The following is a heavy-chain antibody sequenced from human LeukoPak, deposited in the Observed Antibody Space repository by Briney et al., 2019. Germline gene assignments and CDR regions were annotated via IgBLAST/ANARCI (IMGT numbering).Heavy chain of an antibody. J-gene: IGHJ3*02. V-gene: IGHV1-69*13. CDR2: IIPIFGTA. CDR3: ARSACGGDCYADAFDI. Sequence: SVKVSCKASGGTLSSYAISWVRQAPGQGLEWMGGIIPIFGTANYAQKFQGRVTITADESTSTAYMELSSLRSEDTAVYYCARSACGGDCYADAFDIWGQGTMVTVSS. CDR1: GGTLSSYA. D-gene: IGHD2-21*02.